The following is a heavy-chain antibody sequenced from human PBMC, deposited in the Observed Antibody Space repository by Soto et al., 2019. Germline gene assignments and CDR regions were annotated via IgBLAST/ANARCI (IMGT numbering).Heavy chain of an antibody. CDR3: TKAPYNYSNQRRFYYYYYGMDV. D-gene: IGHD4-4*01. V-gene: IGHV3-15*07. CDR1: GFPFSNAW. J-gene: IGHJ6*02. CDR2: IKSTTDGGTT. Sequence: EVQMVESGGGLVKPGGSLRLSCAASGFPFSNAWMNWVRQAPGKGLEWGGRIKSTTDGGTTDYAAPVKGRFTISRDESKNTLYLQMNSLKTEDTAVYYCTKAPYNYSNQRRFYYYYYGMDVWGQGNTVTVSS.